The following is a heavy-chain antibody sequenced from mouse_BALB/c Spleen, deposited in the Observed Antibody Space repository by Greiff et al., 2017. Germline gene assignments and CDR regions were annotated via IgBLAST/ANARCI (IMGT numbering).Heavy chain of an antibody. J-gene: IGHJ3*01. Sequence: EVQLQQSGPELVKPGASVKMSCKASGYTFTSYVMHWVQQKPGQGLEWIGYINPYNDGTKYNEKFKGKATLTSDKSSSTAYMELSSRTSEDSAVYYCARQQYDILFAYWGQGTLVTVSA. D-gene: IGHD2-10*02. V-gene: IGHV1-14*01. CDR1: GYTFTSYV. CDR3: ARQQYDILFAY. CDR2: INPYNDGT.